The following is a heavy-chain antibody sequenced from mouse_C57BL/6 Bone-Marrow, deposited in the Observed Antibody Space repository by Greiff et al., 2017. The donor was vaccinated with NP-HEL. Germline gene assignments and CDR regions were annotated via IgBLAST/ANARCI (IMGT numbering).Heavy chain of an antibody. V-gene: IGHV1-64*01. CDR2: IHPNSGST. CDR1: GYTFTSYW. Sequence: QVQLQQPGAELVKPGASVKLSCKASGYTFTSYWMHWVKQRPGQGLEWIGMIHPNSGSTNYNEKFKSKATLTVDKSSSTAYMQLSSLTSEDSAVYYCARYTTAHFDYWGQGTTLTVSS. J-gene: IGHJ2*01. CDR3: ARYTTAHFDY. D-gene: IGHD1-2*01.